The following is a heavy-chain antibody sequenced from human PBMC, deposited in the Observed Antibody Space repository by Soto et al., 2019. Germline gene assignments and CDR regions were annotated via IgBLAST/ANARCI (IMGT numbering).Heavy chain of an antibody. J-gene: IGHJ4*02. CDR2: ISSSSNYI. V-gene: IGHV3-21*06. Sequence: EVFLVESGGGLVKPGGSLRLSCAASGFTFSTYSMNWVRQAPGRGLEWVSSISSSSNYIYYGDAVKGRCTISRDNAKNLVYLHMSSLRAEDTALYYCARDQGTVAPSYFDSWGRGILVTVSS. D-gene: IGHD1-26*01. CDR1: GFTFSTYS. CDR3: ARDQGTVAPSYFDS.